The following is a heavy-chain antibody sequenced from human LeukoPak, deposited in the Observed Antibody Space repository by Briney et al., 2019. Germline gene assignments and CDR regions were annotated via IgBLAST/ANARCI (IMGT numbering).Heavy chain of an antibody. J-gene: IGHJ4*02. CDR1: GFSFSTYW. CDR3: AEGYYDSSDY. V-gene: IGHV3-23*01. CDR2: ISGSGGST. Sequence: GGSLRLSCVASGFSFSTYWMSWVRQAPGKGLEWVSGISGSGGSTYYADSVKGRFTISRDNSKNTLYLQMNSLRAEDTAVYYCAEGYYDSSDYWGQGTLVTVSS. D-gene: IGHD3-22*01.